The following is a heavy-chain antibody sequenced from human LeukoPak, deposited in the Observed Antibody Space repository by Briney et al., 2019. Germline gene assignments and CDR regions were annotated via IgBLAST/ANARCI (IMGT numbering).Heavy chain of an antibody. D-gene: IGHD5-24*01. J-gene: IGHJ6*02. CDR3: AKGAIITNYYYGMDV. CDR2: ISGSGGNT. CDR1: GFTFSSYA. V-gene: IGHV3-23*01. Sequence: GGSLRLSCAASGFTFSSYAMSWVRQGPGKGLQWVSAISGSGGNTYYADSVKGRFTISRDNVKNTLYAQMNSLRAEDTAVYYCAKGAIITNYYYGMDVWGQGTTVTVSS.